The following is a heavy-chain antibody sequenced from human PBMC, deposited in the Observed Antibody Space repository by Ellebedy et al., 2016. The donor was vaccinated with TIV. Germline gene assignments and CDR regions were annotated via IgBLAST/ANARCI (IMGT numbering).Heavy chain of an antibody. Sequence: GESLKISCAASGFTFSDHYMDWVRQAPGKGLEWIGPIRSEAYGGTTECTPSVKGRFIISRDDSKNSLHLQMNSLKNEDTAVYYCAREVRREWFDPWGQGTLVTVSS. D-gene: IGHD1-26*01. CDR3: AREVRREWFDP. V-gene: IGHV3-72*01. CDR2: IRSEAYGGTT. J-gene: IGHJ5*02. CDR1: GFTFSDHY.